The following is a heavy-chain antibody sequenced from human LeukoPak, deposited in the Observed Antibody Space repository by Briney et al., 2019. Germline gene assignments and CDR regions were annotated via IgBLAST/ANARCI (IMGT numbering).Heavy chain of an antibody. Sequence: SETLSLTCTVSGGSISSYYWSWIRQPPGKGLEWIGYIYYSGSTNYNPSLKSRVTISVDTSKNQFSLKLSSVTAADTAVYYCARDFGTIVVVTAIVDWGQGTLVTVSS. J-gene: IGHJ4*02. CDR1: GGSISSYY. CDR3: ARDFGTIVVVTAIVD. CDR2: IYYSGST. D-gene: IGHD2-21*02. V-gene: IGHV4-59*12.